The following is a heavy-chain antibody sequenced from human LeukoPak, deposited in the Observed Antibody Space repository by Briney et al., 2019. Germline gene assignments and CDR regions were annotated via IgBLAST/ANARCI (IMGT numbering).Heavy chain of an antibody. D-gene: IGHD3-16*02. CDR2: INHSGST. J-gene: IGHJ4*02. V-gene: IGHV4-34*01. CDR1: GVSFSGYY. CDR3: GSRPAHRHDYVWGSYRYTNSPSDGVDL. Sequence: PSETLSLTCAVYGVSFSGYYWSWIRQPPGKGLEWIGEINHSGSTTYNPSLKNRVTISVDTSENHFSLKLSSVTAADTAVYYCGSRPAHRHDYVWGSYRYTNSPSDGVDLWGPGTLVTVSS.